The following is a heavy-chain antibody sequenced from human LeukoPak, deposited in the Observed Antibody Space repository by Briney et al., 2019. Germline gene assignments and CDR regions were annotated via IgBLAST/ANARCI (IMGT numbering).Heavy chain of an antibody. CDR1: GFTFSSYA. CDR2: ISGSGGST. CDR3: ANVGGSGYSYVEYYFDY. V-gene: IGHV3-23*01. D-gene: IGHD5-18*01. J-gene: IGHJ4*02. Sequence: PGGSLRLSCAASGFTFSSYAMSWVRQAPGKGLEWVSAISGSGGSTYYADSVKGRFTISRDNSKNTLYLQMNSLRAEDTAVYYCANVGGSGYSYVEYYFDYWGQGTLVTVSS.